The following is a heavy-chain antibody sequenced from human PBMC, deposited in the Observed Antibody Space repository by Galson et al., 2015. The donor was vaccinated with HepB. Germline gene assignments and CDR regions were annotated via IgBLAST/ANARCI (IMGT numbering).Heavy chain of an antibody. CDR2: ISSSSSTI. CDR1: GFTFSSYS. CDR3: AREHYYDSSGYYNAFDI. Sequence: SLRLSCAASGFTFSSYSVNWVRQAPGKGLEWVPYISSSSSTIYYADSVKGRFTISRDNAKNSLYLQMNSLRAEDTAVYYCAREHYYDSSGYYNAFDIWGQGTMVTVSS. J-gene: IGHJ3*02. V-gene: IGHV3-48*01. D-gene: IGHD3-22*01.